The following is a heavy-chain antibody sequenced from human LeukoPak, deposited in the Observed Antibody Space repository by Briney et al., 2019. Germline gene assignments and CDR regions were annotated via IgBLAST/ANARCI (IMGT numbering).Heavy chain of an antibody. Sequence: PGGSLRLSCAASGFTFSSYSMNWVRQAPGKGLEWVSSISSSSSYKYYADSVKGRFTISRDNAKNSLYLQMNSLRAEDTAVYYCAREDGDSSGYWDPFSLYYYYGMDVWGQGTTVTVSS. V-gene: IGHV3-21*01. D-gene: IGHD3-22*01. J-gene: IGHJ6*02. CDR3: AREDGDSSGYWDPFSLYYYYGMDV. CDR1: GFTFSSYS. CDR2: ISSSSSYK.